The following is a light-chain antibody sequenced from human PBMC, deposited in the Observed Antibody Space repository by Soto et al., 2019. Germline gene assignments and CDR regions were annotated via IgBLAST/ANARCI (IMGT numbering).Light chain of an antibody. Sequence: QSALTQPASVSGSPGQSITISCTGTSGNIGSYNLVSWYQHNPGKAPKLIIYEAFKRPSGVSNRFSASKSGNTASLTISGLRPEDEADYYCCSYAGTATSILFGGGTKLTVL. CDR2: EAF. CDR1: SGNIGSYNL. V-gene: IGLV2-23*01. CDR3: CSYAGTATSIL. J-gene: IGLJ2*01.